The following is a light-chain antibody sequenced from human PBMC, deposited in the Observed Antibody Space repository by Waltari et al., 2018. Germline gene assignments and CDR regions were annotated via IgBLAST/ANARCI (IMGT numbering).Light chain of an antibody. V-gene: IGLV4-69*01. J-gene: IGLJ3*02. CDR1: SGHSSNI. CDR2: VNSDGSH. CDR3: ETGGHGTWV. Sequence: QLVLTQSPSASASLGASAKLTCTLSSGHSSNIIAWLQQQPGKGPRYLMQVNSDGSHRKGDEIPDRFSGSSSGAERYLTISSLQSEDEADYYCETGGHGTWVFGGGTKLTVL.